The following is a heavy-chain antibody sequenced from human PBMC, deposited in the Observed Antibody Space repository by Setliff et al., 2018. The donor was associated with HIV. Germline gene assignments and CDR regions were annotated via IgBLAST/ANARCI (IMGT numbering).Heavy chain of an antibody. CDR1: GGPFSSYS. V-gene: IGHV1-69*06. D-gene: IGHD3-3*01. Sequence: SVKVSCKASGGPFSSYSITWVRQAPGQGLAWMGRIIPMYGATKYAQGFQSRVTITADRSTSTVHMELRSLRSEDTAVYYCARELKGVYDSWSSSDPPYYFDNWGQGTLVTVSS. CDR3: ARELKGVYDSWSSSDPPYYFDN. CDR2: IIPMYGAT. J-gene: IGHJ4*02.